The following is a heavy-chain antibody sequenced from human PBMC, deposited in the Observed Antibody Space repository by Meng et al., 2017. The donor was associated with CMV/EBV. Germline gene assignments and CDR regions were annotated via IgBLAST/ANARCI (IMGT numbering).Heavy chain of an antibody. J-gene: IGHJ6*02. D-gene: IGHD3-3*01. CDR2: MNPNSGNT. CDR3: ARGRGRITIFGVVIIIGDYYYGMDV. CDR1: GYTFTSYY. Sequence: ASVQVSCKASGYTFTSYYINGVRQATAQGLEWMGWMNPNSGNTGYAQKFQGRVTMTRNTSISTAYMELSSLRSEDTAVYYCARGRGRITIFGVVIIIGDYYYGMDVWGQGTTVTVSS. V-gene: IGHV1-8*01.